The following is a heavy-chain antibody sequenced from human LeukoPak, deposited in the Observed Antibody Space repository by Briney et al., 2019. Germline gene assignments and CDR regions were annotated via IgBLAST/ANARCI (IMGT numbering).Heavy chain of an antibody. CDR1: GASISSSY. Sequence: SEPLSLTCTVSGASISSSYWSWIGQPPGKGLEWIGYIFHSGSTNYSPSLKSRVTMSVDTAKNRFSLKVTSVTAADTAVYYCVRALRGSYRVYYFDYWGQGTLVTVSS. J-gene: IGHJ4*02. CDR3: VRALRGSYRVYYFDY. CDR2: IFHSGST. V-gene: IGHV4-59*01. D-gene: IGHD1-26*01.